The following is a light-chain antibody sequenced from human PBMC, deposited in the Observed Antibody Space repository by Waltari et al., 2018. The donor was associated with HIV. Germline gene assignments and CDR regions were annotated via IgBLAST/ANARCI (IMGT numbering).Light chain of an antibody. Sequence: QAVLTQLSSLSASPGAPASLPCTLRSGINVGTYRIHWYHRQPGSPPQYLLRYKADSDMQQGSGVPSRFSGSKDASANAGILLISGLQSEDEADYYCMIWHSSAWVFGGGTKLTVL. CDR2: YKADSDM. CDR3: MIWHSSAWV. J-gene: IGLJ3*02. V-gene: IGLV5-45*03. CDR1: SGINVGTYR.